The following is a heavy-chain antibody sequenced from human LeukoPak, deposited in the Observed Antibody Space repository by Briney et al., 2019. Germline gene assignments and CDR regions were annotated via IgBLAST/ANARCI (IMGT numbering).Heavy chain of an antibody. CDR1: GFTLSNYA. Sequence: GGSLRLSCAASGFTLSNYAMSWVRQAPGKGLEWVSTISDSGDPTYYADSVKGRFTISRDNSKNTLYSKVNSLRAEDTAVYYCARIVGMPAGSDYYFDYWGQGTLVTVSS. V-gene: IGHV3-23*01. J-gene: IGHJ4*02. D-gene: IGHD3-10*01. CDR3: ARIVGMPAGSDYYFDY. CDR2: ISDSGDPT.